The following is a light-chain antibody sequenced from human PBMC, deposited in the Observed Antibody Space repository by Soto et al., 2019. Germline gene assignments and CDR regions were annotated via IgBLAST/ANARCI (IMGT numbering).Light chain of an antibody. J-gene: IGKJ1*01. CDR2: DAS. V-gene: IGKV1-5*01. Sequence: DIQLTQSPSPLSASVGDKVTITCRAGQTISNWLAWYQQKPGKAPNLLIYDASSLKSGVPSRFSGSGSGTEFTLTISSLQPDDFATYYCQQYNSYPWTFGQGTKVDI. CDR1: QTISNW. CDR3: QQYNSYPWT.